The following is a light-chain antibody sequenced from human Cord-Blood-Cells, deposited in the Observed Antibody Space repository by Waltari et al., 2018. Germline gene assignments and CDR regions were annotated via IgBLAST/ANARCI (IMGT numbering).Light chain of an antibody. CDR3: QQYNSYSLP. V-gene: IGKV1-5*01. CDR1: QSISSW. CDR2: DAS. J-gene: IGKJ4*01. Sequence: DIQITQSPSTLSASVGDRVTITCRASQSISSWLAWYQQKPGKAPKLLIYDASSLESGVPSRFSGSGSGTEFTLTISSLQPDDFATYYCQQYNSYSLPFGGGTKVEIK.